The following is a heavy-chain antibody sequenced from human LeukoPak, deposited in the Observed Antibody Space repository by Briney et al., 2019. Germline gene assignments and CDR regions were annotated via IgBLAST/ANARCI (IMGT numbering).Heavy chain of an antibody. V-gene: IGHV4-39*07. CDR1: GGSISSSSYY. CDR3: ASWSDPSDY. CDR2: IYYSGST. Sequence: PSETLSLTCTVSGGSISSSSYYWGWIRQPPGKGLEWIGSIYYSGSTNYNPSLKSRVTISVDTSKNQFSLKLSSVTAADTAVYYCASWSDPSDYWGQGTLVTVSS. J-gene: IGHJ4*02.